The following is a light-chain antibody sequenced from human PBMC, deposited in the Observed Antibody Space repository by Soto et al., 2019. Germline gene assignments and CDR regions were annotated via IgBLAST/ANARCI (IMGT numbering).Light chain of an antibody. CDR3: QQYGSSGT. Sequence: EIVMTQSPATLSVSPGERATLSCRASQSVISSLAWYQQKPGQSPRLLIYGASTRATGIPARFSGSGSGTDFTLTISRLEPEDFAVYYCQQYGSSGTFGQGTKVDIK. V-gene: IGKV3-15*01. CDR1: QSVISS. CDR2: GAS. J-gene: IGKJ1*01.